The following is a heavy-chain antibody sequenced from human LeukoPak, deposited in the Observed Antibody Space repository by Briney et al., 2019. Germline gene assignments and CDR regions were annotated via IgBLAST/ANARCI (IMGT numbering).Heavy chain of an antibody. CDR1: GFTFSSYG. CDR2: ISYDGSNK. D-gene: IGHD3-10*01. Sequence: GGSLRLSCAASGFTFSSYGMHWVRQAPGKGLEWVAVISYDGSNKYYADSVKGRFTISRDNSKNTLYLQMNSLRAEDTAVYYCAKDASPMGGGDYYGMDVWGKGTRSPSPQ. J-gene: IGHJ6*04. CDR3: AKDASPMGGGDYYGMDV. V-gene: IGHV3-30*18.